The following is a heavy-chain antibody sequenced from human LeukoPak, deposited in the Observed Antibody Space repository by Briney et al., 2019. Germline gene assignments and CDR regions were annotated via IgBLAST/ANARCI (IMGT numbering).Heavy chain of an antibody. J-gene: IGHJ4*02. D-gene: IGHD5-18*01. CDR1: GYTCTSYY. Sequence: ASVKVSCKASGYTCTSYYMHWVRQAPGQGLEWMGRMNPNSGGTNYAQKFQGRVTMTRDTSISTAYMELSRLRSDDTAVYYCARTGGYSYGYDDWGQGTLVTVSS. V-gene: IGHV1-2*06. CDR2: MNPNSGGT. CDR3: ARTGGYSYGYDD.